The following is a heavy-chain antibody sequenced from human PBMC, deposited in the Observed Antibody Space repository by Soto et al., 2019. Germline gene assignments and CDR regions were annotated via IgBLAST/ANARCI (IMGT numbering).Heavy chain of an antibody. V-gene: IGHV1-24*01. Sequence: QVQLVQSGAEVKKPGASLRVSCKVSGDTLIELPIHWVRQAPGKGLEWMGGFDPQDGETIYAQNFQGRVSMTEDTSSRTAYMDLSSLTSEDTAVYYCATTPFDWSYYLDYWGQGTLVTVSS. CDR1: GDTLIELP. J-gene: IGHJ4*02. CDR2: FDPQDGET. CDR3: ATTPFDWSYYLDY. D-gene: IGHD3-9*01.